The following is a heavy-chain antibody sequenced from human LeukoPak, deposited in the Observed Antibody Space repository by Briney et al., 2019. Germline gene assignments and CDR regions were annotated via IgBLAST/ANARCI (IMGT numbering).Heavy chain of an antibody. CDR2: IYSGGST. CDR3: ATDIAAAGTNYYYGMDV. V-gene: IGHV3-53*01. Sequence: GGSLRLSCAASGFTVSSNYMGWVRQAPGKGLEWVSVIYSGGSTYYADSVKGRFTISRDNSKNTLYLQMNSLRAEDTAVYYCATDIAAAGTNYYYGMDVWGQGTTVTVSS. CDR1: GFTVSSNY. D-gene: IGHD6-13*01. J-gene: IGHJ6*02.